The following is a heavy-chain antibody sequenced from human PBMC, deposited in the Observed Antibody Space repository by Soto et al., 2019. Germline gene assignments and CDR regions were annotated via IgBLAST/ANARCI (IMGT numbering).Heavy chain of an antibody. CDR1: GGTFSSYA. V-gene: IGHV1-69*06. Sequence: SVKVSCKASGGTFSSYAISWVRQAPGQGLEWMGGIIPIFGTANYAQKFQGRVTITADKSTSTAYMELSSLRSEDTAVYYCARDNATPVIRHGGGAARPRLRLNYYYYYGMDVWGEATTVTVSS. D-gene: IGHD6-6*01. J-gene: IGHJ6*04. CDR2: IIPIFGTA. CDR3: ARDNATPVIRHGGGAARPRLRLNYYYYYGMDV.